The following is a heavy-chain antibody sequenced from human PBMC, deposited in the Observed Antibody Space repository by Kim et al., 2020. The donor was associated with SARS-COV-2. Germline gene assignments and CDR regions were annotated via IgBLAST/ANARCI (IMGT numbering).Heavy chain of an antibody. CDR3: AKAGYDSSGYPDAFDI. D-gene: IGHD3-22*01. CDR2: ISGSGGST. V-gene: IGHV3-23*01. J-gene: IGHJ3*02. Sequence: GGSLRLSCAASGFTFSSYAMSWVRQAPGKGLEWVSAISGSGGSTYYADSVKGRFTISRDNSKNTLYLQMNSLRAEDTAVYYCAKAGYDSSGYPDAFDIWGQGTMVTVSS. CDR1: GFTFSSYA.